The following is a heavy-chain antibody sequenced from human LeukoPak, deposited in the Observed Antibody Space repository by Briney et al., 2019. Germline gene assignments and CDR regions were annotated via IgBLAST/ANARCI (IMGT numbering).Heavy chain of an antibody. CDR1: GDSVSTNSAA. CDR2: TFYRSKWYN. CDR3: ARDGWRGFDY. J-gene: IGHJ4*02. Sequence: SQTLSLTCAISGDSVSTNSAAWNWIRQSPSRGLEWLGRTFYRSKWYNDYALSVKSRITISPDTSKNQFSLQLNSLSREDTAVYYCARDGWRGFDYWGQGTLVTVSS. D-gene: IGHD6-19*01. V-gene: IGHV6-1*01.